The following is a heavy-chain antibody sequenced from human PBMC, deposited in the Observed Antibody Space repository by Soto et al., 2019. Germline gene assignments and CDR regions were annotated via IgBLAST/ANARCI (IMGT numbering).Heavy chain of an antibody. D-gene: IGHD2-21*02. CDR1: GGSISSYY. J-gene: IGHJ2*01. Sequence: QVQLQESGPGLVKPSETLSLTCTVSGGSISSYYWSWIRQPPGKGLEWIGYIYYSGSTNYNPSLKRRVTISVDTSKNQFSMKLSSVTAADTAVYYCARTEKIVVVTAIPNWYFDLWGRGTLVTVSS. CDR3: ARTEKIVVVTAIPNWYFDL. V-gene: IGHV4-59*01. CDR2: IYYSGST.